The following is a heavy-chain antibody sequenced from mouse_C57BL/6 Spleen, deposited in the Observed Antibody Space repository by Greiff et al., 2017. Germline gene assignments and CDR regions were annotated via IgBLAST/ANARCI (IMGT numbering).Heavy chain of an antibody. J-gene: IGHJ1*03. CDR2: INPNYGTT. CDR1: GYSFTDYN. V-gene: IGHV1-39*01. CDR3: ARGGITTVVAHWYFDV. D-gene: IGHD1-1*01. Sequence: VQLQQSGPELVKPGASVKISCKASGYSFTDYNMNWVKQSNGKSLEWIGVINPNYGTTSYNQKFKGKATLTVDQSSSTAYMQLNSLTSEDSAVYYCARGGITTVVAHWYFDVWGTGTTVTVSS.